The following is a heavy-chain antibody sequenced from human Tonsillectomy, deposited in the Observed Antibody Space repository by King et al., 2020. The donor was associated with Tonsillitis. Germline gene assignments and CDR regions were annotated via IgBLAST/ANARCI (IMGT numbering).Heavy chain of an antibody. CDR2: VYYSGST. D-gene: IGHD3-10*01. J-gene: IGHJ6*03. CDR1: GGTISTGGWN. Sequence: VQLQESGPGLVKPSQTLSLTCTVSGGTISTGGWNWSWIRQLPGKGLEWIGNVYYSGSTYYNPSLKSRVAMSVDTSKNQFSLKLSSVTAADTAIYYCARDVTPYYTSGERSSYYYMDVWGKGTTVTVSS. CDR3: ARDVTPYYTSGERSSYYYMDV. V-gene: IGHV4-31*03.